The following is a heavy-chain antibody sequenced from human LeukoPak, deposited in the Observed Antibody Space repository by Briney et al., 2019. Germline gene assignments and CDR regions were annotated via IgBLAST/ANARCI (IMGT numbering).Heavy chain of an antibody. CDR2: ICSSGSYI. V-gene: IGHV3-21*01. Sequence: GGSLRLSSAASRFTFSSYSMNWVRQAPGKGLEWVSCICSSGSYIYYADSVKGRFTISRDNAKNSLYLKMNSLRAEDTAVYSLATGGTFDYWGQGTLVTVSS. CDR1: RFTFSSYS. J-gene: IGHJ4*02. D-gene: IGHD3-16*01. CDR3: ATGGTFDY.